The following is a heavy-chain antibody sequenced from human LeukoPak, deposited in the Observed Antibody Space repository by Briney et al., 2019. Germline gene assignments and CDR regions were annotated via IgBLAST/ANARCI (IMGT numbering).Heavy chain of an antibody. D-gene: IGHD2-2*02. CDR3: ARQGVPAAISYFQH. V-gene: IGHV1-69*05. CDR1: GGTFSSYA. CDR2: IIPIFGTA. Sequence: VASVKVSCKASGGTFSSYAISWVRQAPGQGLEWMGGIIPIFGTANYAQKFQGRVTITTDESTSTAYMELSSLRSEDTAVYYCARQGVPAAISYFQHWGQGTLVTVSS. J-gene: IGHJ1*01.